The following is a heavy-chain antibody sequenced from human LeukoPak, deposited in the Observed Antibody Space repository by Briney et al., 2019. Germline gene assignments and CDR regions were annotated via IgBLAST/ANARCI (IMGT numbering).Heavy chain of an antibody. CDR3: ARHRVSGSSYSALEY. CDR2: IYYSGSS. J-gene: IGHJ4*02. D-gene: IGHD1-26*01. V-gene: IGHV4-59*08. CDR1: GGSISSHY. Sequence: RASETLSLTCTVSGGSISSHYWSWTRQPPGKGLEWIGYIYYSGSSNYNPSLKSRVIISVDTSKNHFSLNLSSVTAADTAVYYCARHRVSGSSYSALEYWGQGTLVTVSS.